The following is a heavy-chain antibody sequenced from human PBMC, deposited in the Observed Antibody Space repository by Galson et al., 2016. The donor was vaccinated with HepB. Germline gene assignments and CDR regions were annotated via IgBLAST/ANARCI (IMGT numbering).Heavy chain of an antibody. V-gene: IGHV3-30*18. D-gene: IGHD2-15*01. CDR3: AKLVTATVYHYYTMDV. Sequence: SLRLSCAASGFTFNKNDMHWVRQAPGKGLEWVAVISYDGSNKYYVDSVKCRFNISRDNTKNTLALQMNSLRAEDTAVYYCAKLVTATVYHYYTMDVWGKGTTVTGSS. CDR1: GFTFNKND. J-gene: IGHJ6*04. CDR2: ISYDGSNK.